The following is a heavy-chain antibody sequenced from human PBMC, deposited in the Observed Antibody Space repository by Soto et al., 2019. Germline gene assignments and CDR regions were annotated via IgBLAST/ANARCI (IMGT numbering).Heavy chain of an antibody. CDR1: GFTFNLYA. V-gene: IGHV3-30-3*01. D-gene: IGHD3-10*01. J-gene: IGHJ4*02. CDR2: ISHDGPSR. Sequence: QVRLVESGGGVVQPGRSLRLSCAASGFTFNLYAMHWVRQAPGKGLEWVAVISHDGPSRYYADSVKGRVTISRDNSKSMVFVQMNSLGVEDTAVYYCVRSSGVPTPDFAYWGQGTLVTVSS. CDR3: VRSSGVPTPDFAY.